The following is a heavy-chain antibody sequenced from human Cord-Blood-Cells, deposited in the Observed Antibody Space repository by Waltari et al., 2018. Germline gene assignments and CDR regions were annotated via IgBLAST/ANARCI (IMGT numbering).Heavy chain of an antibody. Sequence: QVQLQESGPGLVKPSETLSLTCPVSGGSLSMHYWSWIRQPPGKGLEWIGYIYYSGSTNYNPSLKSRVTISVDTSKNQFSLKLSSVTAADTAVYYCARDHIVATIRAYYYYGMDVWGQGTTVTVSS. CDR2: IYYSGST. CDR3: ARDHIVATIRAYYYYGMDV. V-gene: IGHV4-59*11. J-gene: IGHJ6*02. D-gene: IGHD5-12*01. CDR1: GGSLSMHY.